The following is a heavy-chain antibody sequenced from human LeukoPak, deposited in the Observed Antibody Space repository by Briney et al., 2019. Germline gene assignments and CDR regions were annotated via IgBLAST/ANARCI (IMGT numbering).Heavy chain of an antibody. D-gene: IGHD5-12*01. Sequence: ASVKVSCKASGYTFTGYYMHWVRQAPGRGLEWMGWINPNSGGTNYAQKFQGRVTMTRDTSISTAYMELSRLRSDDTAVYYCARVPRRGYEVNWFDPWGQGTLVTVSS. CDR1: GYTFTGYY. CDR3: ARVPRRGYEVNWFDP. J-gene: IGHJ5*02. V-gene: IGHV1-2*02. CDR2: INPNSGGT.